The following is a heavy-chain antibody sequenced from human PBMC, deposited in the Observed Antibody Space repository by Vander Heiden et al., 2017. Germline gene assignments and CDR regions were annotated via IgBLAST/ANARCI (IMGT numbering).Heavy chain of an antibody. J-gene: IGHJ6*02. CDR2: ISYDGSNK. Sequence: QVQLVESGGGVVQPGRSLRLSCAASGFTFRSYGMHWVRQAPGKGLEWVAVISYDGSNKYYADSVKGRFTISRDNSKNTLYLQMNSLRAEDTAVYYCAKDLSYYDFWSGYTSTYYYYGMDVWGQGTTVTVSS. D-gene: IGHD3-3*01. CDR1: GFTFRSYG. CDR3: AKDLSYYDFWSGYTSTYYYYGMDV. V-gene: IGHV3-30*18.